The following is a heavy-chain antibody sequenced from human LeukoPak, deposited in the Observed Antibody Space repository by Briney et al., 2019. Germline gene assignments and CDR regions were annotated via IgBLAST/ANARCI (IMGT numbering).Heavy chain of an antibody. CDR3: ARGYYDFWSGYCNDY. J-gene: IGHJ4*02. D-gene: IGHD3-3*01. V-gene: IGHV4-59*01. CDR2: FYYSGST. CDR1: GGSISSYY. Sequence: PSETLSLTCTVSGGSISSYYWSWIRQPPGKGLEWIGYFYYSGSTNYNPSLKSRVTISVDTSKNQFSLKLSSVTAADTAVYYCARGYYDFWSGYCNDYWGQGTLVTVSS.